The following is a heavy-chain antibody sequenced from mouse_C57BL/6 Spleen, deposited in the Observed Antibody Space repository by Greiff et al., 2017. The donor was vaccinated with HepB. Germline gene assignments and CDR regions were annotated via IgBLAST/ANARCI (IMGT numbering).Heavy chain of an antibody. CDR3: ARGGYYSNYVPFDY. D-gene: IGHD2-5*01. V-gene: IGHV3-1*01. Sequence: DVQLQESGPGMVKPSQSLSLTCTVTGYSITSGYDWHWIRHFPGNKLEWMGYISYSGSTNYNPSLKSRISITHDTSKNHFFLKLNSVTTEDTATYYCARGGYYSNYVPFDYWGQGTTLTVSS. CDR2: ISYSGST. CDR1: GYSITSGYD. J-gene: IGHJ2*01.